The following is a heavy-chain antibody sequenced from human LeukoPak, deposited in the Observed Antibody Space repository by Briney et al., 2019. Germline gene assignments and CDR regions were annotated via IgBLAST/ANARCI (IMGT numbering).Heavy chain of an antibody. D-gene: IGHD4-17*01. CDR2: INPNSGGT. V-gene: IGHV1-2*02. Sequence: ASVKVSCKASGYTFTGYYMHWVRQAPGQGLEWMGWINPNSGGTNYAQKFQGRVTMTRDTSTSTAYMELRSLRSDDTAVYYCARSQTYGDHPPFDYWGQGTLVTVSS. CDR1: GYTFTGYY. J-gene: IGHJ4*02. CDR3: ARSQTYGDHPPFDY.